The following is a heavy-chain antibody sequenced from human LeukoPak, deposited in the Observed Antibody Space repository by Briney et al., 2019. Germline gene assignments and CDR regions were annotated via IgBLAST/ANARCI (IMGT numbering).Heavy chain of an antibody. CDR3: ARDSESWTETGPRFDY. CDR2: ISNSGGST. V-gene: IGHV3-23*01. J-gene: IGHJ4*02. D-gene: IGHD3-9*01. Sequence: GGSLRLSCAASGFTFTSSAMSWVRQAPGKGLEWVSAISNSGGSTYYADSVKGRFTISRDNSKNTLYLQMNSLRVEDTAVYYCARDSESWTETGPRFDYWGQGTLVTVSS. CDR1: GFTFTSSA.